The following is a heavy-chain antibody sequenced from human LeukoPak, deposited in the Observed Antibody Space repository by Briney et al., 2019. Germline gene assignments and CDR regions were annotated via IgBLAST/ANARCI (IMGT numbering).Heavy chain of an antibody. CDR2: ISSSSSTI. CDR3: ARDGVVRGVITQCDY. Sequence: GGSLRLSCAASGFTFSSYSMNWVRQAPGKGLEWVSYISSSSSTIYYADSVKGRFTISRDNAKNSLYLQMNSLRAEDTAVYYCARDGVVRGVITQCDYWGQGTLVTVSS. J-gene: IGHJ4*02. D-gene: IGHD3-10*01. V-gene: IGHV3-48*01. CDR1: GFTFSSYS.